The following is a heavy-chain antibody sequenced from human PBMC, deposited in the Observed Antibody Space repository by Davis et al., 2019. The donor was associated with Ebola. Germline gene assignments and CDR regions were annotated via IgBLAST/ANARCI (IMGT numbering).Heavy chain of an antibody. CDR2: IYYSGST. J-gene: IGHJ6*02. Sequence: SETLSLTCTVSGASIRPYYWSWIRQPPGKGLEWIGSIYYSGSTYYNPSLKSRVTISVDTSKNQFSLKLSSVTAADTAVYYCARRIAAAGTYYYYYGMDVWGQGTTVTVSS. D-gene: IGHD6-13*01. CDR1: GASIRPYY. V-gene: IGHV4-59*05. CDR3: ARRIAAAGTYYYYYGMDV.